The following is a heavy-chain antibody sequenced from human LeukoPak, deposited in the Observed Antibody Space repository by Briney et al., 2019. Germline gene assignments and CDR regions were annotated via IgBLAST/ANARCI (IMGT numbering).Heavy chain of an antibody. J-gene: IGHJ3*02. V-gene: IGHV4-59*01. CDR2: IYYSGRT. D-gene: IGHD6-13*01. CDR1: GVSISSYY. CDR3: ARVLKGYSSSWYGGGAFDI. Sequence: SETLSLTCTVSGVSISSYYWSWVRQPPGKGLEWVGYIYYSGRTNYNPSLKSRVTISVDTSKNQFSLKLSSVTAADTAVYYCARVLKGYSSSWYGGGAFDIWGQGTMVTVSS.